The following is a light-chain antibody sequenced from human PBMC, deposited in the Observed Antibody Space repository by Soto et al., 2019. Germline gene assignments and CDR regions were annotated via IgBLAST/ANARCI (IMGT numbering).Light chain of an antibody. CDR1: SSDIGVYHY. CDR3: SSYTSSATLI. V-gene: IGLV2-14*01. J-gene: IGLJ2*01. CDR2: EVS. Sequence: QSVLAQPASVSGSPGQSITISCTGTSSDIGVYHYVSWFQQHPGKAPKLIIYEVSYRPSGISNRFSGSQSGNTASLTISGLQAEDEADYYCSSYTSSATLIFGGGTKATVL.